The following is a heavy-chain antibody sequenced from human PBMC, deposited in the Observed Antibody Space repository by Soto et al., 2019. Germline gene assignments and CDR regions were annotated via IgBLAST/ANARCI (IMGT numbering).Heavy chain of an antibody. J-gene: IGHJ5*02. Sequence: SETLSLTCTVSGGSISSYYWSWIRQPPGKGLEWIGYIYYSGSTNYNPSLKSRVTISVDTSKNQFSLKLSSVTAADTAVYYCARMVLLWFGDGHTYNWFDPWGQGTLVTVSS. D-gene: IGHD3-10*01. V-gene: IGHV4-59*01. CDR3: ARMVLLWFGDGHTYNWFDP. CDR2: IYYSGST. CDR1: GGSISSYY.